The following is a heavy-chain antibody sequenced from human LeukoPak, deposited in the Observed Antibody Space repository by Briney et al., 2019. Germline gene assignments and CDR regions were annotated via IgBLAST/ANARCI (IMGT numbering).Heavy chain of an antibody. J-gene: IGHJ6*02. CDR2: ISGNGGST. Sequence: SGGSLRLSCSASGFTFSSYAMHWVRKAPGKGLEYVSAISGNGGSTYYADSVRGRFTISRDNSKNTLYLQMNSLRVEDTAVYYCVKESRTYYSYDMDVWGQRTTVTVPS. CDR3: VKESRTYYSYDMDV. CDR1: GFTFSSYA. V-gene: IGHV3-64D*06.